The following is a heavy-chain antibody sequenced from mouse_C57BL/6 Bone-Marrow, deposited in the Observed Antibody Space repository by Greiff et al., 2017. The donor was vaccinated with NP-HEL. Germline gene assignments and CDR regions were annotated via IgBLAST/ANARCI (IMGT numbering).Heavy chain of an antibody. CDR1: GFTFSDYG. J-gene: IGHJ3*01. D-gene: IGHD1-3*01. CDR2: ISSGSSTI. CDR3: ELRFAY. Sequence: EVQLVESGGGLVKPGGSLKLSCAASGFTFSDYGMHWVRQAPEKGLVWVAYISSGSSTIYYADTVKGRFTISRDNAKNTLFLQMTSLRSEDTPMYYCELRFAYWGQGTLVTVSA. V-gene: IGHV5-17*01.